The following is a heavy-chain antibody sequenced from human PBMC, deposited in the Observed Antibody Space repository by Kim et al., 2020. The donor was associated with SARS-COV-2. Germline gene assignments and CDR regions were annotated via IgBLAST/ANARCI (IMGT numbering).Heavy chain of an antibody. J-gene: IGHJ4*02. D-gene: IGHD6-6*01. CDR3: AKSQSGAARPLDY. V-gene: IGHV3-23*01. Sequence: YADSVKGRFTISRDNSKNTLYLQMNSLRAEDTAVYYCAKSQSGAARPLDYWGQGTLVTVSS.